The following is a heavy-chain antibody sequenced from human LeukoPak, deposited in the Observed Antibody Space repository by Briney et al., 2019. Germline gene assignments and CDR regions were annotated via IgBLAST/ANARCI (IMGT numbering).Heavy chain of an antibody. V-gene: IGHV1-69*13. CDR2: IIPIFGTA. J-gene: IGHJ5*02. CDR3: ARDLGYGGNSAWFDP. D-gene: IGHD4-23*01. Sequence: SVKVSCKASGGTFSSYAISWVRQAPGQGLEWMGGIIPIFGTANYAQKFQGRVTITADESTSTAYMELSSLRSEDTAVYYCARDLGYGGNSAWFDPWGQGTLVTLSS. CDR1: GGTFSSYA.